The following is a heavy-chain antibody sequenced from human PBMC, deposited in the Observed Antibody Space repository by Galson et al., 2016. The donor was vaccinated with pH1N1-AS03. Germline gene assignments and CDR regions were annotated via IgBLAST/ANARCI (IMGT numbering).Heavy chain of an antibody. Sequence: SVKVSCKASGYTFTNYGISWVRQAPGQGLAYMGWIGTYTIYAQKLQGRVTMTTDNSTSTAYMELRGLRSDDTAVYYCARSGSGSFYEGDFRGQGTLVSVSS. J-gene: IGHJ4*02. CDR1: GYTFTNYG. V-gene: IGHV1-18*01. CDR2: IGTYT. CDR3: ARSGSGSFYEGDF. D-gene: IGHD3-10*01.